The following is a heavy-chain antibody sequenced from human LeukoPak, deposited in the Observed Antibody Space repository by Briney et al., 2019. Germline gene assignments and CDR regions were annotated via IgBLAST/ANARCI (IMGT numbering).Heavy chain of an antibody. CDR2: ISYDGSNK. CDR1: GFTFSSYA. D-gene: IGHD3-22*01. CDR3: AREQVNYYDSSGSQGAFDI. Sequence: GGSLRLSCAASGFTFSSYAMHWVRQAPGKGLEWVAVISYDGSNKYYADSVKGRFTISRDNSKNTLYLQMNSLRAEDTAVYYCAREQVNYYDSSGSQGAFDIWGQGTMVTVSS. V-gene: IGHV3-30-3*01. J-gene: IGHJ3*02.